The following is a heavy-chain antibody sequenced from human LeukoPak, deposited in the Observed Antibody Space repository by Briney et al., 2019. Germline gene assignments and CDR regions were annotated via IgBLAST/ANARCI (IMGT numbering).Heavy chain of an antibody. D-gene: IGHD7-27*01. Sequence: GASVKVSCKASGGTFSSYAINWVRQATGQGLEWMGWMNPNSGNTGYAQKFQGRVTMTRNTSISTAYMELSSLRSDDTAVYYCARGPPNWGYDYWGPGTLVTVSS. CDR2: MNPNSGNT. CDR1: GGTFSSYA. V-gene: IGHV1-8*02. J-gene: IGHJ4*02. CDR3: ARGPPNWGYDY.